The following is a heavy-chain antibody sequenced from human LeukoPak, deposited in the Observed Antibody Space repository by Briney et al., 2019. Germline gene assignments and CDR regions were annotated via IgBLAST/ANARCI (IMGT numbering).Heavy chain of an antibody. Sequence: GGSLRLSCAASGFTFSNYEMNWVRQAPGKGLEWVSYISGTGSTIYSADSVKGRFSISRDNAKSSLHLQMNSLRAEDTAVYYCARAERLDYWGQGTLVTVSS. CDR3: ARAERLDY. CDR2: ISGTGSTI. J-gene: IGHJ4*02. V-gene: IGHV3-48*03. D-gene: IGHD5-24*01. CDR1: GFTFSNYE.